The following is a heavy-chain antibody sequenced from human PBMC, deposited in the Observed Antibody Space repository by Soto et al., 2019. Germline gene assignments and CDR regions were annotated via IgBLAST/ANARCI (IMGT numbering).Heavy chain of an antibody. D-gene: IGHD3-3*01. CDR2: ISSSSTYI. CDR1: GFTFSNDI. CDR3: ERGDGTGLFTSFSHRQL. Sequence: GGSLRLCCAASGFTFSNDIMSWVRQAPGKGLEWVSSISSSSTYIYYADSVKGRFTISRDNANNSLFLQVNSLRTDDTALYFCERGDGTGLFTSFSHRQLRG. V-gene: IGHV3-21*01. J-gene: IGHJ6*01.